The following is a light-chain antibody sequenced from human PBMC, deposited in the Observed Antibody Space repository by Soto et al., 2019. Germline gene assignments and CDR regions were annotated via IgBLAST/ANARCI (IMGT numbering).Light chain of an antibody. V-gene: IGKV3-20*01. Sequence: EIVLTQSPATLSLSPGESANHSCRASQSVSSYLAWYQQKPGQAPRLLIYGASSRATGIPDRFSGSGSGTDFTLTISRLEPEDFAVYYCQQYSSSRTFGQGTKVDIK. CDR2: GAS. J-gene: IGKJ1*01. CDR1: QSVSSY. CDR3: QQYSSSRT.